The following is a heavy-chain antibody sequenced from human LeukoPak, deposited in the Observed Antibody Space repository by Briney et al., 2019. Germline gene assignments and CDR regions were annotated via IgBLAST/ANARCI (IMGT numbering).Heavy chain of an antibody. J-gene: IGHJ4*02. CDR2: VYADADRDS. CDR3: ARARSRCGGICPFDS. CDR1: GASISDYW. Sequence: SETLSLTCTVPGASISDYWWSWIRQPAGKGLEWIGRVYADADRDSNYNPSLRSRVTVSVDTSTNQFSLKLISVTAADTAVYYCARARSRCGGICPFDSWGQGTLVTVSS. D-gene: IGHD2-15*01. V-gene: IGHV4-4*07.